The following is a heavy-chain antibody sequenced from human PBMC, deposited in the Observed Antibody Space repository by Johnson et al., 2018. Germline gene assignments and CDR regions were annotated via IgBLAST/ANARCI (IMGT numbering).Heavy chain of an antibody. D-gene: IGHD6-19*01. V-gene: IGHV3-7*01. CDR3: ARDLGWYLSDAFDI. Sequence: VQLVQSGGGLVQPGGSLRLSCAASGFTFSSYWMSWVRQAPGKGLEWVANIKQDGSEKYYVDSVKGRFTISRDSAKNSLYLQMNSLRAEDTAVYYCARDLGWYLSDAFDIWGQGTMVTVSS. J-gene: IGHJ3*02. CDR2: IKQDGSEK. CDR1: GFTFSSYW.